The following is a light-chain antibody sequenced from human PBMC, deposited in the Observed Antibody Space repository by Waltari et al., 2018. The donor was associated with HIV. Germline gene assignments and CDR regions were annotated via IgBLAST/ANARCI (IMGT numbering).Light chain of an antibody. CDR2: GAS. V-gene: IGKV3-15*01. J-gene: IGKJ5*01. CDR1: QSFGSK. Sequence: AMTQLPASLSVSPGEKATLSCRASQSFGSKLAWYQQKPGQAPKVLIYGASTRATDVPVRFSGSGSGTEFTLIISSLQAEDFAVYYCQQYDKWPPTFGQGTRLEIK. CDR3: QQYDKWPPT.